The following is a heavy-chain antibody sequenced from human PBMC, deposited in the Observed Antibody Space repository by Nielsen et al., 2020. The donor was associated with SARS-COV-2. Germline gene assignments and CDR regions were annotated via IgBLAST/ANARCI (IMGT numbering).Heavy chain of an antibody. D-gene: IGHD3-3*01. CDR1: GGSISSYY. CDR2: IYYSGST. Sequence: ETLSLTCTVSGGSISSYYWSWIRQPPGKGLEWIGYIYYSGSTNYNPSLKSRVTISVDTSKNQFSLKLSSVTAADTAVYYCARAQTSRITIFGVVTRYGMDVWGQGTTVTVSS. J-gene: IGHJ6*02. CDR3: ARAQTSRITIFGVVTRYGMDV. V-gene: IGHV4-59*01.